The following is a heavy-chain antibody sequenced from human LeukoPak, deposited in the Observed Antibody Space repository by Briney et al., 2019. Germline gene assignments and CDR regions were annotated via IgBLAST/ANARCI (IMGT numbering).Heavy chain of an antibody. V-gene: IGHV3-23*01. Sequence: GGSLRLSCAASGFTFSTYSMSWVRQAPGKGLEWVSAIRSGGENTYYADSVRGRFTISRDNSRGTLSLQMNSLRAEDTAVYFCAILSWDGRGSFYWSQGTLVTVSS. CDR2: IRSGGENT. CDR1: GFTFSTYS. D-gene: IGHD2/OR15-2a*01. CDR3: AILSWDGRGSFY. J-gene: IGHJ4*02.